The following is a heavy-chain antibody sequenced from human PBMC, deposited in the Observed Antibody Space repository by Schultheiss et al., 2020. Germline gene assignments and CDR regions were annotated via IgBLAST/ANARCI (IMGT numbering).Heavy chain of an antibody. CDR2: ISYDGSNK. CDR1: GFTFSSYA. CDR3: ARTRYRDSSSCFDY. D-gene: IGHD6-6*01. V-gene: IGHV3-30*03. Sequence: GGSLRLSCAASGFTFSSYAMSWVRQAPGKGLEWVAVISYDGSNKYYADSVKGRFTISRDNSKSTLYLQMNSLRAEDTAVYYCARTRYRDSSSCFDYWGQGTLVTVSS. J-gene: IGHJ4*02.